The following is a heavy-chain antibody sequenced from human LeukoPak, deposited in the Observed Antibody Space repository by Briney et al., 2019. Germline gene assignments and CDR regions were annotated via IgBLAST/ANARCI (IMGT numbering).Heavy chain of an antibody. D-gene: IGHD3-9*01. CDR1: GYTFTGYY. V-gene: IGHV1-2*02. CDR3: ARGGAGYFDPDAFDI. Sequence: ASVKVSYKASGYTFTGYYVHWVRQAPGQGLEWMGWINPNSGGTNYAEKFQGRVTMTRDTSISTAYMELSRLRSDDTAVYYCARGGAGYFDPDAFDIWGQGTMVTVSS. J-gene: IGHJ3*02. CDR2: INPNSGGT.